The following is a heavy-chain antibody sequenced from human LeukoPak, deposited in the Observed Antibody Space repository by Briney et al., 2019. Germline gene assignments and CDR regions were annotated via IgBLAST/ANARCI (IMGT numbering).Heavy chain of an antibody. CDR2: ISSSGSTV. J-gene: IGHJ4*02. Sequence: GGSLRLSCAASGFTFSDYYMSWIRQAPGKGLEWVSYISSSGSTVYYADSVKGRFTISRDNAKNSLYLQMNSLRAEDTAVYYCARERKVGATCYFDYWGQGTLVTVSS. CDR1: GFTFSDYY. D-gene: IGHD1-26*01. V-gene: IGHV3-11*01. CDR3: ARERKVGATCYFDY.